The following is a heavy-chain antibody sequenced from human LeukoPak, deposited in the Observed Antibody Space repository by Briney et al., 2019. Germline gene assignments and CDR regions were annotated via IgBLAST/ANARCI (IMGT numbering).Heavy chain of an antibody. CDR2: IYSTGSS. CDR3: ARQVASAGKAGFDF. Sequence: SETLSLTCTVSGGSISSYYWSWIRQPAGKGLEWIGRIYSTGSSNYNPSLKSRVTMSVDTSKNQFSLGLRSVTAANTAVYYCARQVASAGKAGFDFWGQGALVTVSS. J-gene: IGHJ4*02. D-gene: IGHD6-13*01. V-gene: IGHV4-4*07. CDR1: GGSISSYY.